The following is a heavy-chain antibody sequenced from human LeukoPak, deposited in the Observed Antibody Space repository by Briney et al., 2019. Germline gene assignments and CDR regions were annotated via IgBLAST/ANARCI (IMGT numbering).Heavy chain of an antibody. J-gene: IGHJ4*02. CDR3: TRMGLGSSWYLDY. D-gene: IGHD6-13*01. Sequence: ASVKVSCKASGYTFTDYFMHWVRQAPGQGLEWMGWINPNSGGTNYAQKFQGRVTMTRDTSISTAYMELSRLRSDDTAVYYCTRMGLGSSWYLDYWGQGTLVTVSS. CDR1: GYTFTDYF. V-gene: IGHV1-2*02. CDR2: INPNSGGT.